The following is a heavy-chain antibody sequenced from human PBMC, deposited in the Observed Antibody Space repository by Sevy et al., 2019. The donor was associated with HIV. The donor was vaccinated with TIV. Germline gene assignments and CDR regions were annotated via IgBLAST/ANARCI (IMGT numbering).Heavy chain of an antibody. CDR1: GGSISSSSYY. CDR3: ARAGDYYDSSGYKSDPEYFQH. J-gene: IGHJ1*01. Sequence: SETLSLTCTVSGGSISSSSYYWGWIRQPPGKGLEWIGSMYDSGSTYYNPSLKSQVTISVDTSKKQFSLKVSSVTAGDTAVYYCARAGDYYDSSGYKSDPEYFQHWGQGTLVTVSS. CDR2: MYDSGST. D-gene: IGHD3-22*01. V-gene: IGHV4-39*01.